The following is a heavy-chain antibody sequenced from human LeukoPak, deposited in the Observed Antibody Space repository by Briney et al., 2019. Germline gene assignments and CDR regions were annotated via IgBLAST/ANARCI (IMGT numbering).Heavy chain of an antibody. CDR3: ARDLQEISSFYFDY. D-gene: IGHD3-16*02. CDR2: LSFDASGR. Sequence: GTPLRLSCVVSELNFKTHAMHWVRQAPGKGLEWVAGLSFDASGRNYADSVKGRFTISRDNSKNTLYLQMHSLSPEDTAVYFCARDLQEISSFYFDYWGQGSLVTVSS. V-gene: IGHV3-30*04. CDR1: ELNFKTHA. J-gene: IGHJ4*02.